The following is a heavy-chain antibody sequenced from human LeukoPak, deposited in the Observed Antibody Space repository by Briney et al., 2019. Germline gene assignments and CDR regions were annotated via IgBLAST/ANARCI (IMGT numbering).Heavy chain of an antibody. V-gene: IGHV4-34*01. Sequence: SETLSLTCAVYGGSFSGYYWSWIRQPPGKGLEWIGEINHSGSTNYNPSLKSRVTISVDTSKNQFSLKLSSVTAADTAVYYCARWTQWYYYGMDVWGQGTTVTVSS. J-gene: IGHJ6*02. CDR3: ARWTQWYYYGMDV. CDR1: GGSFSGYY. CDR2: INHSGST. D-gene: IGHD6-19*01.